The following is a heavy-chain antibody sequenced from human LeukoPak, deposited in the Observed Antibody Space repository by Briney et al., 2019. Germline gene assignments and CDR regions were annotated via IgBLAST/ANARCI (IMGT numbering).Heavy chain of an antibody. D-gene: IGHD4-17*01. J-gene: IGHJ4*02. CDR3: ARSRDYGDYFDY. Sequence: EASVKVSCKASGYPFTGYYMHWVRQAPGQGFEWMGWINSNLGDTSYARKFQGRVTMTRDTSISTAYMELSRLTSDDTAVYYCARSRDYGDYFDYWGQGTLVTVSS. CDR2: INSNLGDT. CDR1: GYPFTGYY. V-gene: IGHV1-2*02.